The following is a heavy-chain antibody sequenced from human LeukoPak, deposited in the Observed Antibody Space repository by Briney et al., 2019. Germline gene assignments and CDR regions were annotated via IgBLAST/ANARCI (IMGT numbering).Heavy chain of an antibody. J-gene: IGHJ3*02. D-gene: IGHD3-3*01. Sequence: SQTLSLTCTVSGGSISSGGYYWSWIRQHPGMGLEWIGYIYYSGSTYYNPSLKSRVTISVDTSKNQFSLKLSSVTAADTAVFYCARVASGYDVFDIWGQGTMVTVSS. CDR3: ARVASGYDVFDI. V-gene: IGHV4-31*03. CDR2: IYYSGST. CDR1: GGSISSGGYY.